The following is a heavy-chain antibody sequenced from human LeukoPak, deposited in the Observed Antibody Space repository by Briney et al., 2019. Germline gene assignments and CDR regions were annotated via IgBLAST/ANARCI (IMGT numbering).Heavy chain of an antibody. CDR1: GGSISSSGYY. Sequence: SETLSLTCTVSGGSISSSGYYWGWIRQTPGKGLEWIGSIYYSGNTYFNPSLKSRVTMSIDTSKNQFSLSLTSVTAADTAVYYCGRHLTISQLNCFDPWGQGTQVTVSS. J-gene: IGHJ5*02. V-gene: IGHV4-39*01. D-gene: IGHD1-1*01. CDR3: GRHLTISQLNCFDP. CDR2: IYYSGNT.